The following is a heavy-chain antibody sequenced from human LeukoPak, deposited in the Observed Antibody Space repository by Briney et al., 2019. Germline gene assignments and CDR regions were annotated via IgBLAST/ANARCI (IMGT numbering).Heavy chain of an antibody. J-gene: IGHJ6*02. CDR3: AKDRATYYDFWSGLYYYYYYGMDV. D-gene: IGHD3-3*01. CDR2: ISYDGSNK. CDR1: GFTFNNYW. V-gene: IGHV3-30*18. Sequence: GGSLRLSCAASGFTFNNYWMSWVRQAPGKGLEWVAVISYDGSNKYYADSVKGRFTISRDNSKNTLYLQMNSLRAEDTAVYYCAKDRATYYDFWSGLYYYYYYGMDVWGQGTTVTVSS.